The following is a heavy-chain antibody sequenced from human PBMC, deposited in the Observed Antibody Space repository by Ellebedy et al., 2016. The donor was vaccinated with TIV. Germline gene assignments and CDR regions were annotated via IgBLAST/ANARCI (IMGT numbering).Heavy chain of an antibody. CDR1: GYTFTSYD. V-gene: IGHV1-8*01. Sequence: AASVKVSCKASGYTFTSYDINWMRQATGQGLEWMAWMNPNSGHTGYAQKFQGRVTMTRNTSISTAYMELSSLRSEDTAVYYCARVRRMNWFDPWGQGTLVTVSS. D-gene: IGHD1-1*01. J-gene: IGHJ5*02. CDR3: ARVRRMNWFDP. CDR2: MNPNSGHT.